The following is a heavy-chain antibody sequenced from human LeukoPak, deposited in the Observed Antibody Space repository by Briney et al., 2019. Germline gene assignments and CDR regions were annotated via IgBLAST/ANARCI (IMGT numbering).Heavy chain of an antibody. V-gene: IGHV3-33*01. CDR3: ARDRSIAASVAGYYYYMDV. Sequence: GGSLRLSCAASGFTFSSYGMHWVRQAPGKGLEWVAVIWYDGSNKYYADSVKGRFTISRDNSKNTLYLQMNSPRAEDTAVYYCARDRSIAASVAGYYYYMDVWGKGTTVTVSS. CDR1: GFTFSSYG. D-gene: IGHD6-6*01. CDR2: IWYDGSNK. J-gene: IGHJ6*03.